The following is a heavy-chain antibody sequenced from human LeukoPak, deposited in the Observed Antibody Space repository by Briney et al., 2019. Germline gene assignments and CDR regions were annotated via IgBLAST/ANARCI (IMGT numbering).Heavy chain of an antibody. CDR3: ARDGLIAEAGTPNN. Sequence: GGSLRLSCAASGLTFSSYAMSWVRQAPGKGLEWVSVISGSGGSTSYADSVKGRFTISRDNSKNTLYLQMNSLRAEDTAVYYCARDGLIAEAGTPNNWGQGTLVTVSS. CDR1: GLTFSSYA. J-gene: IGHJ4*02. D-gene: IGHD6-13*01. CDR2: ISGSGGST. V-gene: IGHV3-23*01.